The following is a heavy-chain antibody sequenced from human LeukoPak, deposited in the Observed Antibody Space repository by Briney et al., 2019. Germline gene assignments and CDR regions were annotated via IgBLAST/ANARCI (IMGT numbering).Heavy chain of an antibody. CDR3: ARRPRYCSGGSCYLDY. CDR2: IYPGDSDT. Sequence: GESLKISCKGSGYSFTNYWIGWVRQMPGKGLEWMGIIYPGDSDTRYSPSFQGQVTVSADKSITTAYLQWSSLKASDTAMYYCARRPRYCSGGSCYLDYWGQGTLVTVSS. D-gene: IGHD2-15*01. V-gene: IGHV5-51*01. J-gene: IGHJ4*02. CDR1: GYSFTNYW.